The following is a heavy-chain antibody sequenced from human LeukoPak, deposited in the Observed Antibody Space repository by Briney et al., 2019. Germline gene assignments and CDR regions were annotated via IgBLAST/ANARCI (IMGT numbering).Heavy chain of an antibody. J-gene: IGHJ5*02. CDR3: ARGPLLHYDSSGSQYNWFDP. CDR1: CFTFYSFL. Sequence: PGGSLRLSCAASCFTFYSFLMHWVRQAPGKGLVWVSRINSDGSSTSYADSVKGRFTISRDNAKNTLYLQMNSLRAEDTAVYYCARGPLLHYDSSGSQYNWFDPWGQGTLVTVSS. V-gene: IGHV3-74*01. CDR2: INSDGSST. D-gene: IGHD3-22*01.